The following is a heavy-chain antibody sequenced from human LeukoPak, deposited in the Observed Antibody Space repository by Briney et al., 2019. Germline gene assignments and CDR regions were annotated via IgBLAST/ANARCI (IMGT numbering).Heavy chain of an antibody. CDR1: GFTVSSNY. J-gene: IGHJ4*02. V-gene: IGHV3-53*01. D-gene: IGHD4-17*01. CDR2: IYSGGNT. Sequence: GGSLRLSCAASGFTVSSNYMSWVRQAPGKGLEWVSVIYSGGNTYYADSVKGRFTISRDNAKNSLYLQMNSLRAEDTAVYYCARDEPDYGDYVSRYWGQGTLVTVSS. CDR3: ARDEPDYGDYVSRY.